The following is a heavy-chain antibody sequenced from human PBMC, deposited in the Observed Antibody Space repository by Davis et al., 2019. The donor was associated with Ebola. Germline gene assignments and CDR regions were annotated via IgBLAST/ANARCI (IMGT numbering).Heavy chain of an antibody. Sequence: GESLKISCVASGFSFSSYWMTWVRQAPEKGLEWVATIKADGSAKYYVDSVKGRFTISRDNVKNSLYLQMDSLRAEDTAVYYCARWASVGYWGQGTLVTVSS. CDR3: ARWASVGY. J-gene: IGHJ4*02. CDR2: IKADGSAK. V-gene: IGHV3-7*01. D-gene: IGHD1-26*01. CDR1: GFSFSSYW.